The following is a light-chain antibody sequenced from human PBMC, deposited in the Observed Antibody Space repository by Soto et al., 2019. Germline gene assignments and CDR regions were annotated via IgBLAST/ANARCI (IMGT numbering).Light chain of an antibody. J-gene: IGKJ4*01. CDR3: QQYYSYPLT. Sequence: AIRMTQSPSSFSASTGDRVTITCRASQGISSYLAWYQQKPGKDPKLLIYAASTLQRGVPSRFSGSGSGTDFTXTXSCLQXXDFATYYCQQYYSYPLTFGGGTKVEIK. CDR1: QGISSY. CDR2: AAS. V-gene: IGKV1-8*01.